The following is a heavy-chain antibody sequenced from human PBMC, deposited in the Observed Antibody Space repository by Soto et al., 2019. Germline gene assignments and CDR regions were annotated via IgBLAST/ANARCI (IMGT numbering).Heavy chain of an antibody. V-gene: IGHV1-69*01. CDR1: GGTFSSYA. CDR2: IIPIFGTA. CDR3: ASLNCSGGSCYFLFDY. D-gene: IGHD2-15*01. J-gene: IGHJ4*02. Sequence: QVQLVQSGAEVKKPGSSVKVSCKASGGTFSSYAISWVRQAPGQGLEWMGGIIPIFGTANYAQKFQGRVTMTADESTSTAYMELSSLRSEDTAVYYCASLNCSGGSCYFLFDYWGLGTLVTVSS.